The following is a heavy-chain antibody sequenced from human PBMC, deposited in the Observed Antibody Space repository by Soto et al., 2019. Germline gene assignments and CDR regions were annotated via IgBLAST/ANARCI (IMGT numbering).Heavy chain of an antibody. J-gene: IGHJ3*02. CDR1: SGSISSSNW. CDR3: ARGGFGSGWYNAFDI. D-gene: IGHD6-19*01. CDR2: IYHSGST. Sequence: QVQLQESGPGLVKPSGTLSLTCAVSSGSISSSNWWSWVRQPPGKGLEWIGEIYHSGSTNYNPSLKSRGTISVDKYKNQFSLKLSSVTGADTAVYYCARGGFGSGWYNAFDIWGQGTMVTVSS. V-gene: IGHV4-4*02.